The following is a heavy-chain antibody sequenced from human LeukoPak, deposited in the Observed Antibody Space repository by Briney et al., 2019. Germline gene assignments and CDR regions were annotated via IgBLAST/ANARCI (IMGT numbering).Heavy chain of an antibody. D-gene: IGHD1-26*01. CDR1: GYSISSGYY. CDR3: ASSGSLRWFDP. Sequence: SETLSLTCTVSGYSISSGYYWSWIRQPPGKGLEWIGYIYYSGSTNYNPSLKSRVTISVKTSKNQFSLKLSSVTAADTAVYYCASSGSLRWFDPWGQGTLVTVSS. V-gene: IGHV4-61*01. J-gene: IGHJ5*02. CDR2: IYYSGST.